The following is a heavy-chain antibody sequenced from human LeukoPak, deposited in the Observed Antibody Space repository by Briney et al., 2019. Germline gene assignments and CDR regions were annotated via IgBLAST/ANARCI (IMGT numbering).Heavy chain of an antibody. V-gene: IGHV3-33*01. CDR3: ARGAVDSHIPPEFDH. CDR1: GFTFSSYA. J-gene: IGHJ4*02. CDR2: IWYDGSNK. D-gene: IGHD3-22*01. Sequence: GGSLRLSCAASGFTFSSYAMHWVRQAPGKGLEWVAVIWYDGSNKYYADSVKGRFTVSRDNSKNTLYPQMNSLRAEDTAVYYCARGAVDSHIPPEFDHWGQGTLVTVSS.